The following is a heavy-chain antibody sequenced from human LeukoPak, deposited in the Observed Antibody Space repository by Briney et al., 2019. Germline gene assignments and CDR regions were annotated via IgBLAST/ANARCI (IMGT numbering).Heavy chain of an antibody. CDR2: ISSSSSYI. Sequence: GGSLRLSCAASGFTFSSYSMNWVRQAPGKGLEWVSSISSSSSYIYYADSVKGRFTISRDNSKNTLYLQMNSLRAEDTAVYYCAKGSGWEMSYYYYYMDVWGKGTTVTISS. D-gene: IGHD1-26*01. CDR3: AKGSGWEMSYYYYYMDV. V-gene: IGHV3-21*01. J-gene: IGHJ6*03. CDR1: GFTFSSYS.